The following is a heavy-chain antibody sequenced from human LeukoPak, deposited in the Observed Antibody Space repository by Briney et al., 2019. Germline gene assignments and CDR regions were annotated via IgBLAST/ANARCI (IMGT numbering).Heavy chain of an antibody. Sequence: GGSLTLSCAASGFTFSTYTMSWVRQAPRKGLEWVSGISNSGGRTYYAESVKGRFTISRDNSKSTLYLQMNSLRPEDTAVYYCAKERTSCDSRAAFNYWGQRTLLTDSS. V-gene: IGHV3-23*01. J-gene: IGHJ4*02. CDR2: ISNSGGRT. CDR3: AKERTSCDSRAAFNY. CDR1: GFTFSTYT. D-gene: IGHD3-22*01.